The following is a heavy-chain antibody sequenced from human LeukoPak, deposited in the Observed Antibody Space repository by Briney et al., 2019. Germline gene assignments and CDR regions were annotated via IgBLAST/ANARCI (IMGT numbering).Heavy chain of an antibody. CDR2: IYYSGST. V-gene: IGHV4-59*01. J-gene: IGHJ4*02. Sequence: SETLSLTCTVSGGSISSYYWSWIRQPPGKGLEWIGYIYYSGSTNYNPSLKSRVTISIDTSKNQFSLKLSSVTAADTAVYYCARSAIAVASFDYWGQGTLVTVSS. CDR3: ARSAIAVASFDY. D-gene: IGHD6-19*01. CDR1: GGSISSYY.